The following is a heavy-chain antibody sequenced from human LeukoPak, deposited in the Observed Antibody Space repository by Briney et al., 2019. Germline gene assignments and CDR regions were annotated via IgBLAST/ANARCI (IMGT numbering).Heavy chain of an antibody. V-gene: IGHV3-74*01. CDR2: INTDGSST. CDR1: GFIFRSYW. D-gene: IGHD6-13*01. Sequence: GGSLRLSCAASGFIFRSYWMHWVRHAPGKGLAWVSRINTDGSSTSYADSVKGRFTISRDNAKNTLYLQMNSLRAEDTAVYYCAKSFGPVIAAAGTGADWGQGILVTVSS. CDR3: AKSFGPVIAAAGTGAD. J-gene: IGHJ4*02.